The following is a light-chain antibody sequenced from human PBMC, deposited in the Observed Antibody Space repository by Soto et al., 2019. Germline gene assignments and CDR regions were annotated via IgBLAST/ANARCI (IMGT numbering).Light chain of an antibody. CDR1: QNVANS. CDR2: DAS. V-gene: IGKV3-11*01. J-gene: IGKJ4*01. CDR3: QQRSSWPPPT. Sequence: IVLTQSPTTLSLSPGERATLSCRASQNVANSLAWYQEKPGQAPRLLIYDASNRATGIPPRFSGSGSGTDFTLTISSLEPEDFAVYYCQQRSSWPPPTFGGGPRWIS.